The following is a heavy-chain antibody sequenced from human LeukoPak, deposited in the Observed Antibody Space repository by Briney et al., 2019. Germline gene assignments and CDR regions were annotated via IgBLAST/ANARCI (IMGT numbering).Heavy chain of an antibody. D-gene: IGHD2-2*02. J-gene: IGHJ5*02. V-gene: IGHV1-18*01. CDR2: ISAYNGNT. CDR3: ARDYQLLYFFDWFDP. CDR1: GYTFTSYG. Sequence: ASVKVSCKASGYTFTSYGISWVRQAPGQGLEWMGWISAYNGNTNYAQKLQGRVTMTTDTSTSTAYMELRSLRSDDTAVYYCARDYQLLYFFDWFDPWGQGTLVTVSS.